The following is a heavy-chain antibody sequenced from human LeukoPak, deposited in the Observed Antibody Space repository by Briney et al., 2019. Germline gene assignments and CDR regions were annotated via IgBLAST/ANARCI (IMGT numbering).Heavy chain of an antibody. J-gene: IGHJ4*02. Sequence: KAAQTLSLTCTVSGGSISTYYWSWIRQPAGNGLEWILRIYSSGTSHYNPSLRSRVTLSIDTSKNQFSLKLSCGTAADTAVYYCGRLNLPAVSGAFDYWGQGTLVTVSS. V-gene: IGHV4-4*07. CDR2: IYSSGTS. D-gene: IGHD2-2*01. CDR1: GGSISTYY. CDR3: GRLNLPAVSGAFDY.